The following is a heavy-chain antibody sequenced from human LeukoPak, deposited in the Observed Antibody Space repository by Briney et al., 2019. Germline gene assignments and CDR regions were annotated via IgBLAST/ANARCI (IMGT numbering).Heavy chain of an antibody. J-gene: IGHJ4*02. D-gene: IGHD3-10*01. CDR3: YRARYWCRSGRYDYC. V-gene: IGHV4-30-4*01. CDR1: AASISSGGYY. Sequence: SETLSPVYPLSAASISSGGYYRGWIRQPPGKGLEWIGCIYYSGSTYYNPSLKSRVTISVNSSKNQFSLKLSSVTAADTAVYYCYRARYWCRSGRYDYCWGQGTLVTVSS. CDR2: IYYSGST.